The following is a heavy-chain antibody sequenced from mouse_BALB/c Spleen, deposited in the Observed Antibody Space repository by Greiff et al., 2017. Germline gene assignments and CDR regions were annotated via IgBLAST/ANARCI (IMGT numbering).Heavy chain of an antibody. CDR1: GFSLTSYG. Sequence: VQLVESGPGLVAPSQSLSITCTVSGFSLTSYGVHWVRQPPGKGLEWLGVIWAGGSTNYNSALMSRLSISKDNSKSQVFLKMNSLQTDDTAMYYCARDLYDGGYFDVWGAGTTVTVSS. D-gene: IGHD2-3*01. V-gene: IGHV2-9*02. CDR2: IWAGGST. J-gene: IGHJ1*01. CDR3: ARDLYDGGYFDV.